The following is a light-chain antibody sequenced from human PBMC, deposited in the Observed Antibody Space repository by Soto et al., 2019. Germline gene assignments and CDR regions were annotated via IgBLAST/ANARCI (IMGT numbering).Light chain of an antibody. CDR1: SSDIGGYDY. J-gene: IGLJ3*02. CDR3: CSYAGSYTWV. Sequence: QSALTQPASVSGSRGQSITISCTGTSSDIGGYDYVSWYQQRPGKAPKLMIYEVRYRPSGVSNRFSGSKSGNTASLTISGLQAEDEADYYCCSYAGSYTWVFGGGTKLTVL. CDR2: EVR. V-gene: IGLV2-14*01.